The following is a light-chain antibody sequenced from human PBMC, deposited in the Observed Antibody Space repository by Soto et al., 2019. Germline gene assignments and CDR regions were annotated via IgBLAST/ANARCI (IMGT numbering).Light chain of an antibody. V-gene: IGLV2-8*01. J-gene: IGLJ2*01. CDR2: EVD. Sequence: QSALTQPPSASGSPGQSVTISCTGTSRDVVGYNWVSWYQHHPGKVPKLLIYEVDKRPSGVPDRFSGSKSGNTASLTVSGLQVEDEADYYCTSYATGDTFPFGGGTKLTVL. CDR1: SRDVVGYNW. CDR3: TSYATGDTFP.